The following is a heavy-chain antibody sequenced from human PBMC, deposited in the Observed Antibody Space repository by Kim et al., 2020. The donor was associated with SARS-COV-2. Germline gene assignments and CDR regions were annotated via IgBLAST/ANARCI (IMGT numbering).Heavy chain of an antibody. Sequence: VKGRFTSSRDNSKNTLYLQMNSLRAEDTAVYYCARDWVPGTSVPSKGMDVWGQGTTVTVSS. J-gene: IGHJ6*02. D-gene: IGHD6-19*01. CDR3: ARDWVPGTSVPSKGMDV. V-gene: IGHV3-30*07.